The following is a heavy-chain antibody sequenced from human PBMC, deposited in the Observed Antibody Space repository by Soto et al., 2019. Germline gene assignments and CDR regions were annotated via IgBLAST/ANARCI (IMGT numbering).Heavy chain of an antibody. Sequence: QVQLVQSGAEVKKPGASVKVSCKASGYTFTSYDIXXXXXXXXQGLEWMGWMNPNSGNTGYAQKFQGRVTMTRNTXXXXXXXXXXXXXXXXXXXXYCAXXVVGVVRDWGQGTLVTVSS. V-gene: IGHV1-8*01. CDR1: GYTFTSYD. CDR3: AXXVVGVVRD. CDR2: MNPNSGNT. J-gene: IGHJ4*02. D-gene: IGHD2-21*01.